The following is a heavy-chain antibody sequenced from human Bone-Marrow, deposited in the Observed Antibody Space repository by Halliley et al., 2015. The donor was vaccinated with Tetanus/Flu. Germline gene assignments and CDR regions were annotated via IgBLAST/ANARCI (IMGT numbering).Heavy chain of an antibody. Sequence: LEWVAVISYDASDKFYADSVRGRFTISRDNSKNTLYLQMNSLRAEDTAVYYCAKDQPYTITRPNTWGQGALVTVSS. CDR3: AKDQPYTITRPNT. V-gene: IGHV3-30*18. D-gene: IGHD1-1*01. CDR2: ISYDASDK. J-gene: IGHJ5*02.